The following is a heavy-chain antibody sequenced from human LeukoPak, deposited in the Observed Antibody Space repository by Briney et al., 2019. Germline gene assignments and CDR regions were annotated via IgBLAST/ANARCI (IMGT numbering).Heavy chain of an antibody. V-gene: IGHV4-39*07. D-gene: IGHD3-10*01. Sequence: SETLSLTCAVSVGSISSSTYCWGWIRQPPGKWLEWIGSIYYSGSTYYNPSLKSRVTISVDTSKNQFSLKLSSVTAADTAVYFCARTGFYYGSGRGYGMDVWGQGTTVTVSS. J-gene: IGHJ6*02. CDR1: VGSISSSTYC. CDR3: ARTGFYYGSGRGYGMDV. CDR2: IYYSGST.